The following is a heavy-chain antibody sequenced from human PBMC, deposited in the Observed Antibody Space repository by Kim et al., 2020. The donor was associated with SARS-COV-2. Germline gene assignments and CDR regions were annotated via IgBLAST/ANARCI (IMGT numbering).Heavy chain of an antibody. Sequence: GESLKISCKGSGYSLTNYWIGWVRQMPGKGLEWMGIIYPGDSDIRYSPSFQGQITISADRSIRTAYLQWNYLKASDTAMFYCVTTGVAAAEKYYFDYWGQGTLVTVSS. V-gene: IGHV5-51*06. CDR3: VTTGVAAAEKYYFDY. D-gene: IGHD6-13*01. J-gene: IGHJ4*02. CDR1: GYSLTNYW. CDR2: IYPGDSDI.